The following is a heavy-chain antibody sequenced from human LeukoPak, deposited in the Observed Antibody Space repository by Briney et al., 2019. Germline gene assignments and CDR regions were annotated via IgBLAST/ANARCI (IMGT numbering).Heavy chain of an antibody. V-gene: IGHV3-21*01. CDR1: GFTFSSYS. CDR3: ARELTTVTSYYFDY. D-gene: IGHD4-11*01. CDR2: ISGSSSYI. J-gene: IGHJ4*02. Sequence: GGSLRLSCAASGFTFSSYSMNWVRQAPGKGLEGVSSISGSSSYIYYADSVKGRFTISRDNAKNLLYLQMNSLRAEDTAVYYCARELTTVTSYYFDYWGQGTLVTVSS.